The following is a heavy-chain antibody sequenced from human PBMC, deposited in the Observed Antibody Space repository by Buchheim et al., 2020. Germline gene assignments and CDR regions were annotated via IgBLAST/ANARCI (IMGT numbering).Heavy chain of an antibody. Sequence: EVQLVESGGDLVQPGGSLRLSCAASGFTFSTYWMQWVRQAPGKGLVWVSRIKSDGSDTTYADSVEGRFTISRDNAKNTLYLQMNSLRAEDTAVYYCTTGALAESWGQGTL. J-gene: IGHJ4*02. CDR2: IKSDGSDT. D-gene: IGHD1-14*01. CDR1: GFTFSTYW. V-gene: IGHV3-74*01. CDR3: TTGALAES.